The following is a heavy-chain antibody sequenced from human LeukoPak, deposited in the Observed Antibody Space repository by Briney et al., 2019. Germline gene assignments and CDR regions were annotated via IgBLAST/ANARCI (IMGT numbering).Heavy chain of an antibody. Sequence: ASVKVSCKASGYTFNSYWIQWVRQAPGQGLEWMGLINPSGGSTSYAQKFQGRVTMTRDTSTSTVYMELSSLRSEDTAVYYCAGDKGYDSSGYYYYFDYWGQGTLVTVSS. D-gene: IGHD3-22*01. V-gene: IGHV1-46*02. J-gene: IGHJ4*02. CDR1: GYTFNSYW. CDR2: INPSGGST. CDR3: AGDKGYDSSGYYYYFDY.